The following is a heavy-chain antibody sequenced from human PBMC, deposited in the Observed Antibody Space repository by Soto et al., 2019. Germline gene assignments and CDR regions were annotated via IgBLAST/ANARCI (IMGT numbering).Heavy chain of an antibody. D-gene: IGHD2-15*01. Sequence: SETLSLTCAVYGGSFSGYYWSWIRQPPGKGLEWFGEINHSGSTNYNPSLKSRVTISVDTSKNQFSLKLSSVTAADTAVYYCARVLQLGYCSGGSCYNWFDPWGQGTLVT. J-gene: IGHJ5*02. CDR2: INHSGST. CDR3: ARVLQLGYCSGGSCYNWFDP. V-gene: IGHV4-34*01. CDR1: GGSFSGYY.